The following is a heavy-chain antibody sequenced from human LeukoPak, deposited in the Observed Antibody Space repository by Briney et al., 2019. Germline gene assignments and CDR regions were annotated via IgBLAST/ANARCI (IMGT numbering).Heavy chain of an antibody. CDR3: ARGIGYCNNGVCIDYYYYGMDV. Sequence: GGSLRLSCVASGFTFSSLAMTWVRQPPGKGLEWVSVISGSGTTTYYAGSVKGRFTISRDNSKNTLYLQMNSLRAEDTAVYYCARGIGYCNNGVCIDYYYYGMDVWGQGTTVTVSS. V-gene: IGHV3-23*01. J-gene: IGHJ6*02. CDR1: GFTFSSLA. CDR2: ISGSGTTT. D-gene: IGHD2-8*01.